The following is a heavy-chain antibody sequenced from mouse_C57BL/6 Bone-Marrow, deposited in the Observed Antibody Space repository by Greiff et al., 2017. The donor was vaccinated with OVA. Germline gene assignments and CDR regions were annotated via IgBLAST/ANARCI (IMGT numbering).Heavy chain of an antibody. D-gene: IGHD2-4*01. CDR3: GRHDYEYLAWCAY. Sequence: EVKLVESGGGLVQPGESLKLSCESNEYAFPSHDMSWVRKTPEKRLELVAAINSDGGSTYYPDTMARRFIISRDTTQKTRYLQMSSRRAEDTALYYGGRHDYEYLAWCAYWGQGTLVTVSA. CDR1: EYAFPSHD. CDR2: INSDGGST. V-gene: IGHV5-2*01. J-gene: IGHJ3*01.